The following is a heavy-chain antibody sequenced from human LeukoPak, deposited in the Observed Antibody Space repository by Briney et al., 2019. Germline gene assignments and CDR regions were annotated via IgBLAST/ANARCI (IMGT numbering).Heavy chain of an antibody. CDR3: AKDNYDYGDYDGGDY. CDR1: GFTFSTYG. J-gene: IGHJ4*02. D-gene: IGHD4-17*01. V-gene: IGHV3-30*02. Sequence: GGSLRLSCAASGFTFSTYGMHWVRQAPGKGLEWVAFIRYGGSNKYYADSVKGRFTISRDNSKNTLYLQMNSLRAEDTAVYYCAKDNYDYGDYDGGDYWGQGTLVTVSS. CDR2: IRYGGSNK.